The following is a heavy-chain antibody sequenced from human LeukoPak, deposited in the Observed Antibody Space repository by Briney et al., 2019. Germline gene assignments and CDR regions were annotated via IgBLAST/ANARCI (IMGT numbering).Heavy chain of an antibody. CDR2: IYSGGST. Sequence: GGSLRLSCAASGFTVSSNYMSWVRQAPGRGLEWVSVIYSGGSTYYADSVKGRFTISRDNSKNTLFLQMNSLRAGDTAVYYCAIKPKSYGGSHDAFDIWGQGTMVTVSS. D-gene: IGHD4-23*01. CDR3: AIKPKSYGGSHDAFDI. CDR1: GFTVSSNY. J-gene: IGHJ3*02. V-gene: IGHV3-66*01.